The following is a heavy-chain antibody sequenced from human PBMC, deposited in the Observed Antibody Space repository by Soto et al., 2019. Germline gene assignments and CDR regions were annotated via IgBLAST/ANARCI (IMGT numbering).Heavy chain of an antibody. V-gene: IGHV5-51*01. J-gene: IGHJ4*02. CDR1: GYSFTGYW. Sequence: PGESLKISCKGSGYSFTGYWISWVRRMPGKGLEWMGIIYPDDSDTRYSPSFEGQVTISADMSISTAYLQWTTLKASDTAFYFCARSPRSSPYFDYWGQGALVTVSS. CDR3: ARSPRSSPYFDY. CDR2: IYPDDSDT. D-gene: IGHD6-13*01.